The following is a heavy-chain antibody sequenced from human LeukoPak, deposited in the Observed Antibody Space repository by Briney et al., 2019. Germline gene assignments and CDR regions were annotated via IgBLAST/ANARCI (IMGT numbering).Heavy chain of an antibody. J-gene: IGHJ3*02. CDR2: IWYDGSNK. V-gene: IGHV3-33*08. Sequence: GGSLRLSCAASGFTFSSYGMHWVRQAPGKGLEWVAVIWYDGSNKYYADSVKGRFTISRDNSKNTLYLQMNSLRAEDTAVYYCARGEDRDAFDIWGQGTMVTVSS. CDR1: GFTFSSYG. CDR3: ARGEDRDAFDI.